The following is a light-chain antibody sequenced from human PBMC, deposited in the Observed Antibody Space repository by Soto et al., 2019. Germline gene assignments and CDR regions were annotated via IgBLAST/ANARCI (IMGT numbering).Light chain of an antibody. CDR3: ASWDDLLSVVV. J-gene: IGLJ3*02. V-gene: IGLV1-47*01. CDR1: NSNIENSY. Sequence: QSVLAQPPSASGTPGQPVPFSCSEPNSNIENSYVSWYQQLPGTAPKFLIYRNNQRPSGVPDRFSGSKSGTSASLAISGLRPEDEADYYCASWDDLLSVVVFGGGTKLTVL. CDR2: RNN.